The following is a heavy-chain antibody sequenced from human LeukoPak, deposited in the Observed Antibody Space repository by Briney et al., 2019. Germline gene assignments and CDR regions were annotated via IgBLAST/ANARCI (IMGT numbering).Heavy chain of an antibody. D-gene: IGHD3-10*01. CDR2: VESGGDT. V-gene: IGHV3-53*01. CDR3: ARVGSYYDMDV. Sequence: GGSLRLSCAASGYIFSNAWMSWVRQAPGKGLEWVLVVESGGDTSYANSVKGRFTVSRDIFQNTLYLQMNNLRAEDTAVYYCARVGSYYDMDVWGRGTTVTVSS. J-gene: IGHJ6*02. CDR1: GYIFSNAW.